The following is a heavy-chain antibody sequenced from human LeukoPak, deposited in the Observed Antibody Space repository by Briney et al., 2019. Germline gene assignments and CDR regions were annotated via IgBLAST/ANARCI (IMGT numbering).Heavy chain of an antibody. V-gene: IGHV3-23*01. CDR1: GFTFSSSP. Sequence: PGGSLRLSCAASGFTFSSSPMGWVRQAPGKGLEWVSSIHAGGSDPFYGDSVQGLFTISRDNTKNELSLQLNSLRVEDTAVYFCAKGGHHFNPFFYCGQGTLVTVSS. CDR2: IHAGGSDP. CDR3: AKGGHHFNPFFY. J-gene: IGHJ4*02. D-gene: IGHD3-3*01.